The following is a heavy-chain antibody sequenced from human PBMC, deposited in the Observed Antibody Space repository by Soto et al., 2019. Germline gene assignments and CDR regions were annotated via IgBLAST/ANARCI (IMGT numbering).Heavy chain of an antibody. J-gene: IGHJ4*02. CDR3: ARAEKWELLL. V-gene: IGHV4-61*05. CDR2: IYYSGST. D-gene: IGHD1-26*01. CDR1: GVSISSTTYY. Sequence: ASETLSLTCTVSGVSISSTTYYWSWIRQPPGKGLEWIGYIYYSGSTNYNPSLKSRVTISVDTSKNQFSLKLSSVTAADTAVYYCARAEKWELLLWGQGTLVTVSS.